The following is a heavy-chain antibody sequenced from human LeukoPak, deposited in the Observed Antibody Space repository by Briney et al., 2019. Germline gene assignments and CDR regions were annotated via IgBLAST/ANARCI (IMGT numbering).Heavy chain of an antibody. CDR3: ARGPSIAAAGPLYFDY. CDR1: GYTFTSHG. V-gene: IGHV1-18*01. D-gene: IGHD6-13*01. CDR2: ISAYNGNT. Sequence: ASVKVSCKASGYTFTSHGISWVRQAPGQGLEWMGWISAYNGNTNYAQKLQGRVTMTTDTSTSTAYMELRSLRSDDTAVYYCARGPSIAAAGPLYFDYWGQGTLVTVSS. J-gene: IGHJ4*02.